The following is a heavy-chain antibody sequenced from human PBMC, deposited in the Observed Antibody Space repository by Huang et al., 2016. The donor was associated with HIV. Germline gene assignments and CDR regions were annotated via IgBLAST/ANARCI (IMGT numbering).Heavy chain of an antibody. V-gene: IGHV3-30-3*01. CDR2: MSFDGGDE. D-gene: IGHD1-1*01. J-gene: IGHJ4*02. CDR3: ARQTTWSLDC. Sequence: QAPGKGLEWLAVMSFDGGDEYYADSVKGRFIISRDNSKNTLYLQMNSLTTEDTAMYYCARQTTWSLDCWGQGTLVIVSS.